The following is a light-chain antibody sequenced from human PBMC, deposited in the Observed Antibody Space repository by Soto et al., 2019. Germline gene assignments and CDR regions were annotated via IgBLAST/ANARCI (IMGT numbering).Light chain of an antibody. CDR1: QRISSW. CDR2: DGS. CDR3: QQYDSSPWT. V-gene: IGKV1-5*01. Sequence: GGRVTIPCRASQRISSWLAWYQQKPGKAPKFLIYDGSTLESGVPARFSGSGSGTEFTLTISSLQPDDFGTYFCQQYDSSPWTFGQGTKVDI. J-gene: IGKJ1*01.